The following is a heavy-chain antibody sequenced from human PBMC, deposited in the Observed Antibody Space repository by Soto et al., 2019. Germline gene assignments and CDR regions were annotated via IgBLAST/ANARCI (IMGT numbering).Heavy chain of an antibody. CDR1: GGTFSNDI. Sequence: SVKVSCKTSGGTFSNDIITWVRQAPGQGLEWMGRIIPLLDTTNYADSVKGRFTISRDNAKNSLYLQMNSLGVEDTAVYYCVKENWNGGGDNCSAPGGQGPRVPVSS. V-gene: IGHV1-69*08. CDR3: VKENWNGGGDNCSAP. D-gene: IGHD1-1*01. J-gene: IGHJ5*02. CDR2: IIPLLDTT.